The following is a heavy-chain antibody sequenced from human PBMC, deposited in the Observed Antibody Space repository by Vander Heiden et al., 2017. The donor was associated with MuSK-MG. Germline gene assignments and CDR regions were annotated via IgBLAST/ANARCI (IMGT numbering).Heavy chain of an antibody. CDR3: ARHSTTVTSVDY. J-gene: IGHJ4*02. CDR1: GCSISSSSYY. V-gene: IGHV4-39*01. Sequence: QLQLQESGPGLVKPSETLSLTCTVSGCSISSSSYYWGWIRQPPGKGLEWIGSIYYSGSTYYNPSLKSRVTISVDTSKNQFSLKLSSVTAADTAVYYCARHSTTVTSVDYWGQGTLVTVSS. CDR2: IYYSGST. D-gene: IGHD4-17*01.